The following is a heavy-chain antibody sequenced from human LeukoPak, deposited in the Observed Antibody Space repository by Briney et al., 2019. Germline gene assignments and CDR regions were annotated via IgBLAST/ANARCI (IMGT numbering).Heavy chain of an antibody. CDR3: ARVPYDFWSGSPVPRYFDY. D-gene: IGHD3-3*01. J-gene: IGHJ4*02. Sequence: PGGSLRLSCAASGFTFSSYWMSWVRQAPGKGLEWVANIKQDGSEKYYVDSVKGRFTISRDNAKNSLYLQMNSLRVEDTAVYYCARVPYDFWSGSPVPRYFDYWGQGTLVTVSS. CDR1: GFTFSSYW. V-gene: IGHV3-7*05. CDR2: IKQDGSEK.